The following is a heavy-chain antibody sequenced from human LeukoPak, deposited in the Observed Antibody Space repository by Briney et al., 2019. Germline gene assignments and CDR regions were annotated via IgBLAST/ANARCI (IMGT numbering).Heavy chain of an antibody. Sequence: GGSLRLSCAASGFTFSSYWMSWVRQAPGKGLEWVANIKQDGSEKYYVDSVKGRFTASRDNAKNSLYLQMNSLRAEDTAVYYCARVFNFWCGYYRDSWGQGTLVTVSS. CDR1: GFTFSSYW. CDR2: IKQDGSEK. CDR3: ARVFNFWCGYYRDS. J-gene: IGHJ4*02. V-gene: IGHV3-7*04. D-gene: IGHD3-3*01.